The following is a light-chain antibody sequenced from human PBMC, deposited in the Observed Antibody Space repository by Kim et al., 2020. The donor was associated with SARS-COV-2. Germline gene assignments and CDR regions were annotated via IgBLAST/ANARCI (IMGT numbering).Light chain of an antibody. CDR3: QARMGWPQFT. J-gene: IGKJ4*01. CDR2: DVS. Sequence: EIVLTQLPAAVSLSSGERATLSCRASQSISTYLAWYQQKPGQAPRLLVYDVSTRATGIPDRFSGSGSGTDFTLTISRLEPEDSAVYFCQARMGWPQFTFGGGTKVEIK. CDR1: QSISTY. V-gene: IGKV3-11*01.